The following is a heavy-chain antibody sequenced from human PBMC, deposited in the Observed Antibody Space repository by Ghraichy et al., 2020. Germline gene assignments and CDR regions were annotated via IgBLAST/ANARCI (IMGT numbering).Heavy chain of an antibody. Sequence: SQTLSLTCAISGDSVSSKSTAWNWIRQSPSRGLEWLGRTYYRSKWYSNYALSVKSRITINPDTSKNQFSLQLNSVTPEDTAVYYCVSLVGDLPDCWGQGTLVTVSS. CDR1: GDSVSSKSTA. V-gene: IGHV6-1*01. D-gene: IGHD1-26*01. CDR2: TYYRSKWYS. J-gene: IGHJ4*02. CDR3: VSLVGDLPDC.